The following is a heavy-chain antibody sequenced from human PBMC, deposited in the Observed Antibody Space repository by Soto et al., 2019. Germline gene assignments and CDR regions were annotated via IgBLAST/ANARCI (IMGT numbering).Heavy chain of an antibody. J-gene: IGHJ4*02. CDR2: IYYSGST. CDR3: ARVRREYDNSGPVDY. D-gene: IGHD3-22*01. V-gene: IGHV4-39*07. Sequence: SETLSLTCTVSGGSISSSSHYWGWIRQPPGKGLEWIGSIYYSGSTYYNPSLKSRVTISVDRSKNQFSLKLISVTAADTSVYYCARVRREYDNSGPVDYWGQGTLVTVSS. CDR1: GGSISSSSHY.